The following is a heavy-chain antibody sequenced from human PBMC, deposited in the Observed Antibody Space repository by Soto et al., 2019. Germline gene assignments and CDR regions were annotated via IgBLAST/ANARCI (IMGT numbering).Heavy chain of an antibody. V-gene: IGHV4-59*08. CDR3: ARPDNYFFYMDV. J-gene: IGHJ6*03. CDR2: IYYTGST. Sequence: PSDTLSLTCNVSGGSISSHYWSWIRQPPGKGLEWIGYIYYTGSTNYNPSLKSRVSISVDTSNNQFSLRLRSVTAADTAVYYCARPDNYFFYMDVWGKGTTVTVSS. CDR1: GGSISSHY.